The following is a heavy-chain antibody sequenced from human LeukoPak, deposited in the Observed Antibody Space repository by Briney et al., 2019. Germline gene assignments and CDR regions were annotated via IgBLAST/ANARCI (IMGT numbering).Heavy chain of an antibody. CDR2: ISGSGGST. CDR1: GFTSSSYA. Sequence: GGSLRLSCAASGFTSSSYAMSWVRQAPGKGLAWVSGISGSGGSTYYADSVKGRVSISRDNSKNTLYLQMNSLRAEDTAVYYCAKLATSGRLDAFDIWGQGTMVTVSS. J-gene: IGHJ3*02. CDR3: AKLATSGRLDAFDI. V-gene: IGHV3-23*01. D-gene: IGHD2-2*01.